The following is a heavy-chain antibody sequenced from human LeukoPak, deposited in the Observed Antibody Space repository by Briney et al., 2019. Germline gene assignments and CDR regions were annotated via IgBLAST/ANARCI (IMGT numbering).Heavy chain of an antibody. CDR2: IYPGDSDT. D-gene: IGHD3-22*01. J-gene: IGHJ5*02. V-gene: IGHV5-51*01. Sequence: GESLKISCKGSGYSFTSYWIGWVRQMPGKGLEWMGIIYPGDSDTRYSPSFQGQDTISADKSISTAYLQWSSLKASDTAMYYCARRSGYDSSGYLEGFDPWGQGTLVTVSS. CDR3: ARRSGYDSSGYLEGFDP. CDR1: GYSFTSYW.